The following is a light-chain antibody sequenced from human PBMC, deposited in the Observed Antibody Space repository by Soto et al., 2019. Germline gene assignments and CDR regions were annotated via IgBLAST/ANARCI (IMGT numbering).Light chain of an antibody. J-gene: IGKJ4*01. CDR3: QQYGGSPLT. V-gene: IGKV3-20*01. Sequence: EIVLTQSPGTLSLSPGERATLSCRASQSVSVNSLAWYQQKPGQAPRLIIYGVSNRAAGVPDRFGGSGSGTDFTLTISRLEPEDFAVYYCQQYGGSPLTFGGGTKVDI. CDR2: GVS. CDR1: QSVSVNS.